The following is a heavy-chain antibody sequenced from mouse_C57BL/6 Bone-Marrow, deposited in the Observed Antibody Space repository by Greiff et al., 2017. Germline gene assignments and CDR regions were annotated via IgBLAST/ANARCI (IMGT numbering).Heavy chain of an antibody. CDR3: ARDGRVPAWFAY. D-gene: IGHD5-1*01. J-gene: IGHJ3*01. V-gene: IGHV5-4*01. Sequence: EVQLVESGGGLVKPGGSLKLSCAASGFTFSSYAMSWVRQTPEKRLEWVATISDGGSYTYYPDNVKGRFTISRDNAKNNLYLQMSHLKSEDTAMYYCARDGRVPAWFAYWGQGTLVTVSA. CDR2: ISDGGSYT. CDR1: GFTFSSYA.